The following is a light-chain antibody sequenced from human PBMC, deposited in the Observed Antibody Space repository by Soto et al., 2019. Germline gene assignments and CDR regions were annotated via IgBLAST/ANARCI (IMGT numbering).Light chain of an antibody. V-gene: IGLV7-46*01. CDR3: LFSYGGARV. CDR2: DAS. J-gene: IGLJ2*01. CDR1: TGAVTSGHY. Sequence: QAVVTQEPSLTVSPGGTVTLTCGSSTGAVTSGHYPYWFQQRPGQAPRALIYDASNKHSWTPARFSGSLLGGKAALTLSGAQPEDEAEYYCLFSYGGARVFGGGTKLTVL.